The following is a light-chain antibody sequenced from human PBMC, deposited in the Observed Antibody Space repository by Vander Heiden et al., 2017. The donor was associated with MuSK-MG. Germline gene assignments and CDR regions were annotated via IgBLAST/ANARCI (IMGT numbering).Light chain of an antibody. J-gene: IGLJ3*02. CDR1: RGDVGFDNY. CDR2: DVT. CDR3: CSDAGNYNWV. V-gene: IGLV2-11*01. Sequence: SVLPQSRSVSGYPGRSVPISGIGTRGDVGFDNYDSWYQQHPDKAPKLLIYDVTKRPSGVPDLFSGSKSGSTASLYISGRQAEDEADYYCCSDAGNYNWVFGGGTILTV.